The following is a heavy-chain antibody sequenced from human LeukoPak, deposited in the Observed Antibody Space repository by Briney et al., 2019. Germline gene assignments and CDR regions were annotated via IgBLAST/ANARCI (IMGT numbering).Heavy chain of an antibody. J-gene: IGHJ6*03. Sequence: GASVKVSCKASGGTFSSYAISWVRQAPGQGLEWMGGIIPIFGTANYAQKFQGRVTITADESTSTAYMELSSLRSEDTAVYYCASWSDYTRYYYYYYMDVWGKGTTVTVSS. V-gene: IGHV1-69*13. CDR1: GGTFSSYA. CDR2: IIPIFGTA. CDR3: ASWSDYTRYYYYYYMDV. D-gene: IGHD3-3*01.